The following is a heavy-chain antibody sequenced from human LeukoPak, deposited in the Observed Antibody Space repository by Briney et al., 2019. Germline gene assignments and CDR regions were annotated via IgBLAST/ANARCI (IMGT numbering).Heavy chain of an antibody. CDR1: GLTFSSSW. Sequence: PGGSLRLSCAVSGLTFSSSWMDWVRQAPGKGLEWVASINPDGNKKYSADSVKGRFTISRDNAENSLYLQMNSLRAEDTAVYFCAKYHMIRRLTPYFDFWGRGTLVTVSS. D-gene: IGHD3-16*01. CDR3: AKYHMIRRLTPYFDF. CDR2: INPDGNKK. J-gene: IGHJ4*02. V-gene: IGHV3-7*03.